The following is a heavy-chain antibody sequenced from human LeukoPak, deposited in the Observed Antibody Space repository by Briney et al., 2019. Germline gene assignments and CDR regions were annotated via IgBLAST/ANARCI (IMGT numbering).Heavy chain of an antibody. CDR1: GGTFSSYA. V-gene: IGHV1-69*13. CDR2: IIPIFGTA. D-gene: IGHD6-6*01. Sequence: SVKVSCKASGGTFSSYAISWVRQAPGQGIEWMGGIIPIFGTANYAQKFQGIVTITADESTSTAYMELSSLRSEDTAVYYCARVPYSSSSRSDYWGQGTLVTVSS. J-gene: IGHJ4*02. CDR3: ARVPYSSSSRSDY.